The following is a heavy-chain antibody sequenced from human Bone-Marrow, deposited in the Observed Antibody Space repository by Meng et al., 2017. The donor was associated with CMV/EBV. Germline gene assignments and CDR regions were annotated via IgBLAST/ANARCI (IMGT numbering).Heavy chain of an antibody. Sequence: GSLRLSCAASGFTFSNAWMSWARQVPGKELKWLANISPDGSVTYYVDSVTGRFTISRDNTKASFYLQMTSLRAEDTAVYYCLTETSLKGFDYWGQGSLVIVSS. J-gene: IGHJ4*02. V-gene: IGHV3-7*01. CDR1: GFTFSNAW. D-gene: IGHD1-14*01. CDR3: LTETSLKGFDY. CDR2: ISPDGSVT.